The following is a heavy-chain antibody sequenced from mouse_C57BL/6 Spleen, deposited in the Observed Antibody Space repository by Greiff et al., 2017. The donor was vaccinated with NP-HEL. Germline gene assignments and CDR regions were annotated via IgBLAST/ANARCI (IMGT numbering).Heavy chain of an antibody. Sequence: VQLQQSGAELVKPGASVKMSCKASGYTFTSYWITWVKQRPGQGLEWIGDIYPGSGSTNYNEKFKSKATLTVDTSSSTAYMQLSSLTSEDSAVYYCARYYGSSYYWYFDVWGTGTTVTVSS. J-gene: IGHJ1*03. CDR2: IYPGSGST. CDR1: GYTFTSYW. V-gene: IGHV1-55*01. CDR3: ARYYGSSYYWYFDV. D-gene: IGHD1-1*01.